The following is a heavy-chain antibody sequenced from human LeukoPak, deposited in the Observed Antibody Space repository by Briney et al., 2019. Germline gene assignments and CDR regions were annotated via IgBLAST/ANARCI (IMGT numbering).Heavy chain of an antibody. CDR2: IYYSGST. D-gene: IGHD6-13*01. V-gene: IGHV4-30-4*01. Sequence: PSQTLSLTCTVSGGSISSGDYYWSWIRQPPGKGLEWIGYIYYSGSTYYNPSLKSRVTISVDTSKNQFSLKLSSVTAADTAVYYCARHGWAAAISPFDYWGQGTLVTVSS. CDR3: ARHGWAAAISPFDY. J-gene: IGHJ4*02. CDR1: GGSISSGDYY.